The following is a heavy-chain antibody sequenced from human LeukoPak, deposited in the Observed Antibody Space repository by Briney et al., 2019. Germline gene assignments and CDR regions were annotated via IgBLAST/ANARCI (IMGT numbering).Heavy chain of an antibody. CDR3: AREGVPYAGDY. J-gene: IGHJ4*02. CDR1: GLTFSNYW. D-gene: IGHD3-10*01. CDR2: IKQDGSEK. Sequence: GGSLRLSCAASGLTFSNYWMRWVRQAPGKGLEWVANIKQDGSEKNYVDPVKGRFTISRDNAKNAQYLQMNSLRAEDTAIYYCAREGVPYAGDYWGQGTLVTVSS. V-gene: IGHV3-7*01.